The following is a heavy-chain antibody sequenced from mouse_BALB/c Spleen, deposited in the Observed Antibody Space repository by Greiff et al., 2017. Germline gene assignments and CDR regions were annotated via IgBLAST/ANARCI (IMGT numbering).Heavy chain of an antibody. J-gene: IGHJ3*01. V-gene: IGHV1-4*02. CDR1: GYTFTSYT. Sequence: QVQLQQSAAELARPGASVKMSCKASGYTFTSYTMHWVKQRPGQGLEWIGYINPSSGYTEYNQKFKDKTTLTADKSSSTAYMQLSSLTSEDSAVYYCAREGPPHQAWFAYWGQGTLVTVSA. CDR2: INPSSGYT. CDR3: AREGPPHQAWFAY. D-gene: IGHD3-3*01.